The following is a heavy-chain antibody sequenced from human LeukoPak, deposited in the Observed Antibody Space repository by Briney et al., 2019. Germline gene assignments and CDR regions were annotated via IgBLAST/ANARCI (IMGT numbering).Heavy chain of an antibody. V-gene: IGHV3-23*01. Sequence: GGSLRLSCAASGFTFSSYAMSWVRQAPGKGLEWVSAISGSGGSAYYADSVKGRFTISRDNSKNTLYLQMDSLRAEDTAVYYCARNSAGYDRNLEYWGQGTLVTVSS. J-gene: IGHJ4*02. D-gene: IGHD5-12*01. CDR2: ISGSGGSA. CDR3: ARNSAGYDRNLEY. CDR1: GFTFSSYA.